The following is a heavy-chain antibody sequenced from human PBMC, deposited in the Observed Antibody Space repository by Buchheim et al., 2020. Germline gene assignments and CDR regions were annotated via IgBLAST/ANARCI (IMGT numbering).Heavy chain of an antibody. D-gene: IGHD1-26*01. CDR2: ITYDGSDK. V-gene: IGHV3-30*03. Sequence: QVQLVESGGGVVQPGRSLRLSCAASGFTFRNYGMHWVRQAPGKGLEWLSGITYDGSDKYYADSVKGRFTISRDNSKNTLSLQMNSLGPDNTAVNYCCSGSNYFQQQHDYWGRGTL. CDR1: GFTFRNYG. J-gene: IGHJ4*02. CDR3: CSGSNYFQQQHDY.